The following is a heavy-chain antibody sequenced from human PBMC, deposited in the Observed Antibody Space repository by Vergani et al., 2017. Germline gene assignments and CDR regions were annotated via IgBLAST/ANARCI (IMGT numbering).Heavy chain of an antibody. D-gene: IGHD2-2*02. CDR3: ATIGYRRWGYYFDY. V-gene: IGHV4-38-2*01. J-gene: IGHJ4*02. Sequence: QLQLQESGPGLVKPSETLSLTCSVSGYSIGSGFYWAWIRQSPGEGLQWLTSIHNRGKTYHNPSLKSRVSVSLDTSKNRFSLNLTSVTATDTAVYYCATIGYRRWGYYFDYWGQGILVTVSS. CDR2: IHNRGKT. CDR1: GYSIGSGFY.